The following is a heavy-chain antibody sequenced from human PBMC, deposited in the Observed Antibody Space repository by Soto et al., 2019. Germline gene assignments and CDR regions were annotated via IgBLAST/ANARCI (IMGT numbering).Heavy chain of an antibody. D-gene: IGHD6-13*01. V-gene: IGHV4-34*01. J-gene: IGHJ4*02. CDR3: ATFRSRIAAADY. CDR1: GGSFSGYY. CDR2: INHSGST. Sequence: QVQLQQWGAGLLKPSETLSLTCAVYGGSFSGYYWSWIRQPPGKGLEWIGEINHSGSTNYNPSLKSRVTISVDTSKNQFSLKLSSVTAADTAVYYCATFRSRIAAADYWGQGTLVTVSS.